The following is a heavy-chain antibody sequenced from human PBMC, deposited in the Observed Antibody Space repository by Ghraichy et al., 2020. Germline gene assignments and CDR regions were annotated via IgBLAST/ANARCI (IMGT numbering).Heavy chain of an antibody. J-gene: IGHJ6*02. Sequence: ASVKVSCKASGYTFTSYGISWVRQAPGQGLEWMGWISAYNGNTNYAQKLQGRVTMTTDTSTSTAYMELRSLRSDDTAVYYCARDRDGGLLWFGEKWTSVGMDVWGQGTTVTVSS. CDR1: GYTFTSYG. CDR2: ISAYNGNT. D-gene: IGHD3-10*01. CDR3: ARDRDGGLLWFGEKWTSVGMDV. V-gene: IGHV1-18*04.